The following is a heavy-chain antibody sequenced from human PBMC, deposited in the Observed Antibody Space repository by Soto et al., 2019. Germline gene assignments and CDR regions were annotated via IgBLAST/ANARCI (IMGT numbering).Heavy chain of an antibody. CDR1: GFTFSSYS. CDR2: ISSSSSTI. V-gene: IGHV3-48*01. D-gene: IGHD3-22*01. CDR3: ARDSDDSSGYYLFGVYYFDY. Sequence: EVQLVESGGGLVQPGGSLRLSCAASGFTFSSYSMNWVRQAPGKGLEWVSYISSSSSTIYYADSVKGRFTISRDNDKNSLHLQRNSLRAEDTAVYYCARDSDDSSGYYLFGVYYFDYWGQGTLVTVSS. J-gene: IGHJ4*02.